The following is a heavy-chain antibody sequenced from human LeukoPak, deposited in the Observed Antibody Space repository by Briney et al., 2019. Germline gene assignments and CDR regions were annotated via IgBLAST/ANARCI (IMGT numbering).Heavy chain of an antibody. CDR3: AQGGYCSSTSCSAGGWGGLDF. V-gene: IGHV1-69*04. CDR1: GGTFSSYA. D-gene: IGHD2-2*01. CDR2: IIPILGIA. Sequence: SVKVSCKASGGTFSSYAISWVRQAPGQGLEWMGRIIPILGIANYAQKFQGRVTITADKSTSTAYMELSSLRSEDTAVYYCAQGGYCSSTSCSAGGWGGLDFWGQGTMVTVSS. J-gene: IGHJ3*01.